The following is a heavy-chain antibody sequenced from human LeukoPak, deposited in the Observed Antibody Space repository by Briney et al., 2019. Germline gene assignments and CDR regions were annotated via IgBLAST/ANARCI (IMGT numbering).Heavy chain of an antibody. CDR2: ISSSSSTI. V-gene: IGHV3-48*01. D-gene: IGHD3-10*01. CDR3: ARGYGSGSYDY. Sequence: PGGSLRRSCSASGFTFSSCSMNWVRQAPGKGLEWVSYISSSSSTIYYADSVKGRFTISRDNSKNTLYLQMNSLRAEDTAVYYCARGYGSGSYDYWGQGTLVTVSS. CDR1: GFTFSSCS. J-gene: IGHJ4*02.